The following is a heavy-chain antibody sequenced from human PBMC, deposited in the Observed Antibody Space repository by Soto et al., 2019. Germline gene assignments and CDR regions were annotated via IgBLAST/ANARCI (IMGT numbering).Heavy chain of an antibody. CDR1: GGTFSSYA. V-gene: IGHV1-69*13. CDR2: IIPIFGTA. Sequence: SVKVSCKASGGTFSSYAISWVRQAPGQGLEWMGGIIPIFGTANYAQKFQGRVTITADESTSTAYMELSSLRSEDTAVYYCARGIVLVPSAMDYYYGMDVWGQGTTVTVSS. CDR3: ARGIVLVPSAMDYYYGMDV. D-gene: IGHD2-2*01. J-gene: IGHJ6*02.